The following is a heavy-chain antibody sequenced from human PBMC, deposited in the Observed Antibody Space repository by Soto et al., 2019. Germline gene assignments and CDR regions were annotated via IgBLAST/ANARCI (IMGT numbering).Heavy chain of an antibody. D-gene: IGHD3-10*01. CDR2: INPNSGGT. CDR1: GYTFTGYY. CDR3: ARVSGYGSGSYRFAP. V-gene: IGHV1-2*04. Sequence: GASVKVSCKASGYTFTGYYMHWVRQAPGQGLEWMGWINPNSGGTNYAQKFQGWVTMTRDTSISTAYMELSRLRSDDTAVYYCARVSGYGSGSYRFAPWGQGILVTVSS. J-gene: IGHJ5*02.